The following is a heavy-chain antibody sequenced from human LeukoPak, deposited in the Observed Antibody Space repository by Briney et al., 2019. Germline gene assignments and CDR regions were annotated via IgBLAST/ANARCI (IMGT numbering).Heavy chain of an antibody. CDR1: GFTFSIYA. D-gene: IGHD6-19*01. J-gene: IGHJ4*02. V-gene: IGHV3-23*01. CDR2: ISGSGGRT. CDR3: AKDTPDDITVAAPYFDY. Sequence: AGSLRLSCAVSGFTFSIYAMSWVRQAPGKGLEWVSAISGSGGRTYYADSVKGRFTISRDNSKNTLYLQMNSLRAEDTAVYYCAKDTPDDITVAAPYFDYWGQGTLVTVSS.